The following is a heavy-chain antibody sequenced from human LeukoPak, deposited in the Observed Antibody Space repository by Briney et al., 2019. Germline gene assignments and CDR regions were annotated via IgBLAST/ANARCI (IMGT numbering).Heavy chain of an antibody. J-gene: IGHJ6*03. CDR1: GASVTSGSYY. D-gene: IGHD5-24*01. CDR2: IFYSGNT. Sequence: PSETLSLTCTVSGASVTSGSYYWGWIRQPPGNGLEWIGKIFYSGNTYYNPSLKSRVTMSVDTSKNQFSLKLTSVTAAGTAVYYCARMATSGPVFYYYYYMDVWGKGTTVTV. CDR3: ARMATSGPVFYYYYYMDV. V-gene: IGHV4-39*01.